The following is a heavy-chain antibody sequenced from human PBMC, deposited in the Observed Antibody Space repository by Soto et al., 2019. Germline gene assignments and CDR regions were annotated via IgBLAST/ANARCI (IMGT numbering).Heavy chain of an antibody. Sequence: SETLSLTCDVYGGSFSDYIWTWIRQTPGKGLQWIGQINHSGSANYNPSLKSRVTISVHTSSSQFSLELSSVTAADTAVYYCARGLISGSHYSGGWYYFVSWGQGTQVTSPQ. CDR1: GGSFSDYI. V-gene: IGHV4-34*01. J-gene: IGHJ4*02. D-gene: IGHD1-26*01. CDR2: INHSGSA. CDR3: ARGLISGSHYSGGWYYFVS.